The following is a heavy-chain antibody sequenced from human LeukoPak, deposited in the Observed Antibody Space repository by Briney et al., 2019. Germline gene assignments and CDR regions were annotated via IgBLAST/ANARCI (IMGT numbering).Heavy chain of an antibody. CDR1: GGTFSSYA. CDR3: ARDQAPHRFDY. V-gene: IGHV1-69*13. Sequence: PWASVKVSCKASGGTFSSYAISWVRQAPGQGLEWMGGIIPIFGTANYAQEFQGRVTITADESTSTAYMELSSLRSEDTAVYYCARDQAPHRFDYWGQGTLVTVSS. CDR2: IIPIFGTA. D-gene: IGHD3-16*02. J-gene: IGHJ4*02.